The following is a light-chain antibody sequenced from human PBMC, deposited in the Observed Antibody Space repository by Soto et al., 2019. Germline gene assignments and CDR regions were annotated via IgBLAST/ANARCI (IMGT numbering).Light chain of an antibody. CDR3: QQYNSYLWT. CDR2: RAS. J-gene: IGKJ1*01. V-gene: IGKV3-20*01. CDR1: QSVSSNY. Sequence: DIVLTQSPGTLSLSPGERATLSCRASQSVSSNYLAWYQQKPGQTPKVLIYRASTRATGIPDRFSGSGSGTEFTLTISSLQPDDFATYYCQQYNSYLWTFGQGTKVDIK.